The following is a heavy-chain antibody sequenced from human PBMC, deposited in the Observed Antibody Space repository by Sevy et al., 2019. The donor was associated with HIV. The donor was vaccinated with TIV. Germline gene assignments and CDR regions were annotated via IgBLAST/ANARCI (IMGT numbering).Heavy chain of an antibody. Sequence: GGSLRLSCAASGFTFSSYAMSWVRQAPGKGLEWVSAISGSGGSTYYAHSVKGRFTISRDNSKNTLYLQMNSLRAEDTAVYYCAKGSYSPTGYFDYWGQGTLVTVSS. D-gene: IGHD1-26*01. CDR1: GFTFSSYA. CDR3: AKGSYSPTGYFDY. J-gene: IGHJ4*02. CDR2: ISGSGGST. V-gene: IGHV3-23*01.